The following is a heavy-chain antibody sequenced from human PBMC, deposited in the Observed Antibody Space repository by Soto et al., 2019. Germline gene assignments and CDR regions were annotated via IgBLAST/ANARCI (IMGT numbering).Heavy chain of an antibody. D-gene: IGHD1-1*01. Sequence: SETLSLTCTVSGGSISSGGYYWSWIRQHPGKGLEWIGYIYYSGSTYYNPSLKSRVTISVDTSKSQFSLKLSSVTAADTAVYYREGYFSRYTWPEDHDFALEVWGQGTTVTVSS. CDR3: EGYFSRYTWPEDHDFALEV. J-gene: IGHJ6*02. V-gene: IGHV4-31*03. CDR1: GGSISSGGYY. CDR2: IYYSGST.